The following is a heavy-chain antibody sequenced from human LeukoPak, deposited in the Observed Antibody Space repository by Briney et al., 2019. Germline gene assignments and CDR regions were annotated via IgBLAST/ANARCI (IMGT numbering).Heavy chain of an antibody. V-gene: IGHV3-48*03. Sequence: PGGSLRLSCVPSGFTFSTYEMSWARQAPGKGLEWVSYISSSGSNIYYADSVKGRVTVSRDNAKNSLYLQMNSLRVEDTAVYYCARGRGWFGELTLARFDYWGQGTLVTVSS. J-gene: IGHJ4*02. CDR2: ISSSGSNI. D-gene: IGHD3-10*01. CDR1: GFTFSTYE. CDR3: ARGRGWFGELTLARFDY.